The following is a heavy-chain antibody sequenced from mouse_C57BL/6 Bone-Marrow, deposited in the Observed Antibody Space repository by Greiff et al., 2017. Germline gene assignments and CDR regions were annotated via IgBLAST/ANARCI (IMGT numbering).Heavy chain of an antibody. CDR2: VDPSDSYT. CDR3: ARGEYNGSSFDY. J-gene: IGHJ2*03. Sequence: QVQLQQPGAELVLPGASVKLSCKASGYTFTSYWMHWVKQRPGQGLEWIGEVDPSDSYTNYNQTFKGKSTLTVDKASSTAYMQLSSLTSEDSAVYYCARGEYNGSSFDYWGQGTSLTVSS. D-gene: IGHD1-1*01. CDR1: GYTFTSYW. V-gene: IGHV1-69*01.